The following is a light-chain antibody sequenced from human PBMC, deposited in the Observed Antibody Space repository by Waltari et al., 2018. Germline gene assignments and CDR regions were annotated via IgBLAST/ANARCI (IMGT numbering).Light chain of an antibody. V-gene: IGKV1-33*01. Sequence: DIQMTQSPSSLSASVGDRVTITCRASQDISNYLNWYQQKPGKAPKLLIYDASNLETGVPSRFSGSGSGTDFTCTISSLQPEDIATYYCQQYDNLPTFGQGTRLEIK. CDR3: QQYDNLPT. CDR1: QDISNY. J-gene: IGKJ5*01. CDR2: DAS.